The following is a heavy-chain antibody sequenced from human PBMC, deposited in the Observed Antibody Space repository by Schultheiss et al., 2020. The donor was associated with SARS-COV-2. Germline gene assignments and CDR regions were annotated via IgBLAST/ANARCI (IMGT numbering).Heavy chain of an antibody. CDR1: GDSISSGNYY. D-gene: IGHD3-9*01. CDR2: INVDGRA. V-gene: IGHV4-61*02. Sequence: SETLSLTFTVSGDSISSGNYYWSWIRQPAGTGLEWIGRINVDGRANYSPSLKSRVTLSLDTSKNQFFLNLTSVTAADTAVYYCARFSYFDWSTDYWGQGTLVTVSS. J-gene: IGHJ4*02. CDR3: ARFSYFDWSTDY.